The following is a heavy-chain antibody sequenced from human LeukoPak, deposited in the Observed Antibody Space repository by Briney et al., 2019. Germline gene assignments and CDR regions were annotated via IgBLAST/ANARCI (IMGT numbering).Heavy chain of an antibody. J-gene: IGHJ6*03. CDR1: GGSFSSYY. CDR3: ARSLPYYYYYMDV. V-gene: IGHV4-59*08. CDR2: IYSSGNA. Sequence: PSETLSLTCTVFGGSFSSYYWSWIRQSPGKGLESIGYIYSSGNANYNPSLKSRVTTSLSPSRSQFSLKLTSVTAADTAVYYCARSLPYYYYYMDVWGKGTPVTVSS.